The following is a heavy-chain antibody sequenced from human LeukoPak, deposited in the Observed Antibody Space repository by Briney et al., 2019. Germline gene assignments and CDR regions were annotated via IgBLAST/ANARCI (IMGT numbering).Heavy chain of an antibody. J-gene: IGHJ6*03. CDR3: ATPDFYSFFMDV. Sequence: SETLSLTCTVSGGSITNDHWSWIRQSSGKGLEWIGYISPSGYTYNNPYYYPSHKSPVTITMDKSTNHFSLRLNPMTAPDTALHYCATPDFYSFFMDVWGSGTTVTVSS. V-gene: IGHV4-4*08. CDR2: ISPSGYTYNNP. CDR1: GGSITNDH.